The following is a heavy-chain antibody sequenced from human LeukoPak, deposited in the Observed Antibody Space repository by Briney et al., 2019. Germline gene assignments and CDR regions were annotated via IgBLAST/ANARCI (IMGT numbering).Heavy chain of an antibody. Sequence: GGSLRLSCAASGFTFRSYSMHWVRQAPGKGLEWVSYISSTSSTIYYADSVKGRFTISRDNAKNSLYLQMNCLRAEDTAVYYCARAGWGDSSGWCIDYWGQGTLVTVSS. CDR2: ISSTSSTI. CDR3: ARAGWGDSSGWCIDY. J-gene: IGHJ4*02. CDR1: GFTFRSYS. D-gene: IGHD6-19*01. V-gene: IGHV3-48*04.